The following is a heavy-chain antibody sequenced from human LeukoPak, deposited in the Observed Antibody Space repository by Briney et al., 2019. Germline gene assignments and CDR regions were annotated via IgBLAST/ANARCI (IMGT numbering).Heavy chain of an antibody. V-gene: IGHV3-23*01. CDR1: GFTFSSFG. Sequence: PGGSLRLSCAASGFTFSSFGMSWVRQAPGKGLEWVSAISSTGGTAYYADSVKGRFTISRDNSKNTLYLQMNSLRVEDTAVYYCAKDQSDSGTYRHWFDPWGQGTLVTVSS. CDR2: ISSTGGTA. J-gene: IGHJ5*02. D-gene: IGHD1-26*01. CDR3: AKDQSDSGTYRHWFDP.